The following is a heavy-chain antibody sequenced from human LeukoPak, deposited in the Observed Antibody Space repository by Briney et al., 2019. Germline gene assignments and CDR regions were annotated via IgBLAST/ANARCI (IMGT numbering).Heavy chain of an antibody. J-gene: IGHJ4*02. CDR2: ISGSGGTT. Sequence: GGSLRLSCAASGFTFSSYAMTWVRQAPGQGLAWVSAISGSGGTTYYADSVKGRFTLSRDNSKNTLYLQMNSLRAGDTAVYYCAKDPLYCSGGSCYSPPGDYWGQGTLVTVSS. V-gene: IGHV3-23*01. CDR3: AKDPLYCSGGSCYSPPGDY. CDR1: GFTFSSYA. D-gene: IGHD2-15*01.